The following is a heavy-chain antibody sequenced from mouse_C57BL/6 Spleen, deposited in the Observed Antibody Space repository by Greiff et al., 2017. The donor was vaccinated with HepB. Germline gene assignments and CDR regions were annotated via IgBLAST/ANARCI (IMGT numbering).Heavy chain of an antibody. Sequence: VQLKQSGPELVKPGASVKISCKASGYTFTDYYMNWVKQSHGKSLEWIGDINPNNGGTSYNQKFKGKATLTVDKSSSTAYMELRSLTSEDSAVYYCANSNYDYFDYWGQGTTLTVSS. CDR1: GYTFTDYY. J-gene: IGHJ2*01. CDR3: ANSNYDYFDY. D-gene: IGHD2-5*01. V-gene: IGHV1-26*01. CDR2: INPNNGGT.